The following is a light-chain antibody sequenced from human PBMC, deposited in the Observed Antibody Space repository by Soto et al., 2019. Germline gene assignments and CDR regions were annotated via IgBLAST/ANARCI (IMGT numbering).Light chain of an antibody. CDR3: SSYAGSSVPVA. J-gene: IGLJ2*01. V-gene: IGLV2-8*01. Sequence: QSALTQPPSASGSPGQSVTISCTGASSDVGGYNFVSWYQQHPGKAPKLMIYGVTKRPSGVPDRFSGSKSGNTASLTVSGLQADDEADYYCSSYAGSSVPVAFGGGTKLTVL. CDR1: SSDVGGYNF. CDR2: GVT.